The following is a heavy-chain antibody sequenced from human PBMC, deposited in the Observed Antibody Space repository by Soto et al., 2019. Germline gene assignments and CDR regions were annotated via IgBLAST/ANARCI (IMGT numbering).Heavy chain of an antibody. V-gene: IGHV4-61*08. D-gene: IGHD4-17*01. J-gene: IGHJ4*02. Sequence: SETLSLTCSVSGGSVSNKAYYWSWIRQPPGKRLEWIGYVYYSGTTNYNPSLKSRVTISVDLSKNQFSLRLSSVTTADTALYYCARTTAVPNTLRSRYFFDYWGQGTLVTVSS. CDR2: VYYSGTT. CDR1: GGSVSNKAYY. CDR3: ARTTAVPNTLRSRYFFDY.